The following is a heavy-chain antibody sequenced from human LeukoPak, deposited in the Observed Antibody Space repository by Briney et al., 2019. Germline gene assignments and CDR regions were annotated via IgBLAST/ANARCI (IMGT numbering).Heavy chain of an antibody. CDR3: ARDHDSSGYYFDY. Sequence: TSETLSLTCTVSGGSISSYYWSWIRQPPGKGLEWIGSIYHSGSTYYNPSLKSRVTISVDTSKNQFSLKLSSVTAADTAVYYCARDHDSSGYYFDYWGQGTLVTVSS. CDR1: GGSISSYY. V-gene: IGHV4-38-2*02. J-gene: IGHJ4*02. D-gene: IGHD3-22*01. CDR2: IYHSGST.